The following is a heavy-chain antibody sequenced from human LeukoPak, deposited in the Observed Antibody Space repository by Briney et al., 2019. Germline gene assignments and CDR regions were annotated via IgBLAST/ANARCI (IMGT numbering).Heavy chain of an antibody. CDR1: GFTFSSYA. V-gene: IGHV3-23*01. J-gene: IGHJ4*02. CDR2: ISGSGGST. CDR3: AKVAYYYDSSGHRLDY. Sequence: GGSLRLSCAASGFTFSSYAMSWVRQAPGKGLEGVSAISGSGGSTYYADSVKGRSTISRDNSKNTLYLQMNSLRAEDTAVYYCAKVAYYYDSSGHRLDYWGQGTLVTVSS. D-gene: IGHD3-22*01.